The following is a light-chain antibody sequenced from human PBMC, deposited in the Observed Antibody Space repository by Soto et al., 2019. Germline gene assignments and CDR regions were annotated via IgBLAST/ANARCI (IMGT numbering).Light chain of an antibody. J-gene: IGKJ4*01. CDR2: DVS. CDR1: RSVGSN. CDR3: QQYSDWFT. V-gene: IGKV3D-15*01. Sequence: VLTQFPATLSVSSGERATLSCRARRSVGSNLAWYQHKPGQVPRLLMYDVSTRAPGTPARFGGSGSGTEFTLTISSPQSEDFATYYCQQYSDWFTLGGGTKVEIK.